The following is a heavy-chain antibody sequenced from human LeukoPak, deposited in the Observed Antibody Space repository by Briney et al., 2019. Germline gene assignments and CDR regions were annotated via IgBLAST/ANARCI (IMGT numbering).Heavy chain of an antibody. CDR2: TYYRSKWYN. V-gene: IGHV6-1*01. CDR1: GDSVSSNSAA. D-gene: IGHD3-9*01. J-gene: IGHJ4*02. CDR3: ARGFDWLSYKIFDY. Sequence: SQTLSLTCAIPGDSVSSNSAAWNWIRQSPSRGLEWLGRTYYRSKWYNDYAVSVKSRITINPDTSKNQFSLQLNSVTPEDTAVYYCARGFDWLSYKIFDYWGQGTLVTVSS.